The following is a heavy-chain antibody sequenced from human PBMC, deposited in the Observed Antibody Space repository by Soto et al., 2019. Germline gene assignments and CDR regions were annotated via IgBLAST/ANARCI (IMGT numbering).Heavy chain of an antibody. Sequence: PSETLSLTCTVSGGSLNSGGFYWSWIRQHPGKGLEWIGYIYYSGSTYYNPSLKSRVIISVDTSKNQFSLRLRSVTAADTAVYYCARAAYFYYDNTGYYHFDYWRQGSLVTVSS. CDR2: IYYSGST. CDR1: GGSLNSGGFY. V-gene: IGHV4-31*03. J-gene: IGHJ4*02. D-gene: IGHD3-22*01. CDR3: ARAAYFYYDNTGYYHFDY.